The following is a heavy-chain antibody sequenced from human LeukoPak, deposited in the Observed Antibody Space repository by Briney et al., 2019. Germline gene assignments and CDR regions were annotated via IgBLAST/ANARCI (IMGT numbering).Heavy chain of an antibody. J-gene: IGHJ4*02. Sequence: GGSLRLSCAASGFTVSSNYMSWVRQAPGKWLEWVSVIYSGGSTYYADSVKGRFTISRDNSKNTLYLQMNSLRAEDTAVYYCARDTGGYSYGFDYWGQGTLVTVSS. V-gene: IGHV3-66*01. CDR3: ARDTGGYSYGFDY. CDR1: GFTVSSNY. D-gene: IGHD5-18*01. CDR2: IYSGGST.